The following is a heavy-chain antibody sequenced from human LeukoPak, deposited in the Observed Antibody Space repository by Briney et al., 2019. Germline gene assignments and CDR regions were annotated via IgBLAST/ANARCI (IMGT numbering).Heavy chain of an antibody. Sequence: SETLSLTCTVSGGSISSYYWSWIRQPPGKGLEWIGYIYYSGSTNYNPSLKSRVTTSVDTSKNQFSLKLTSVTAADTAVYYCARGLWFGEYFFDYWGQGTLVTVSS. CDR2: IYYSGST. V-gene: IGHV4-59*08. J-gene: IGHJ4*02. D-gene: IGHD3-10*01. CDR1: GGSISSYY. CDR3: ARGLWFGEYFFDY.